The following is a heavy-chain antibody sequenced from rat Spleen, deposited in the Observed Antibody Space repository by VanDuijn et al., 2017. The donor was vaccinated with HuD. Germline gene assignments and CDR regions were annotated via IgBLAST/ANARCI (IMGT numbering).Heavy chain of an antibody. CDR3: AVAGYGY. V-gene: IGHV5-29*01. CDR2: ILYDDTNV. J-gene: IGHJ2*01. D-gene: IGHD1-7*01. Sequence: EVQLVESGGGLVQPGRSLKLSCAASGFTFRDYAMAWVRQAPKKGLEWVATILYDDTNVYYRDSVKGRFTISRDNAESIVYLQMNSLKSEDTATYYCAVAGYGYWGQGVMVTVSS. CDR1: GFTFRDYA.